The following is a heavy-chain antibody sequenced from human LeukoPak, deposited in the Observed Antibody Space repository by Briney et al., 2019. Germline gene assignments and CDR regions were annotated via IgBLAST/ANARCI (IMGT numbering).Heavy chain of an antibody. CDR3: ARIVVVVAARYFDY. CDR2: IYYSGSA. D-gene: IGHD2-15*01. Sequence: SETLSLTCTVSGGSISSSSYYWGWIRQPPGKGLEWIGSIYYSGSAYYNPSLKRRVTISVDTSKNQFSLKLSSVTAADTAVYYCARIVVVVAARYFDYWGQGTLVTVSS. J-gene: IGHJ4*02. V-gene: IGHV4-39*07. CDR1: GGSISSSSYY.